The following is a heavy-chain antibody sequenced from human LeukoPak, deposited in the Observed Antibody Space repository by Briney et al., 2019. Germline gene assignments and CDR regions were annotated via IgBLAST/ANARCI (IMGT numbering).Heavy chain of an antibody. J-gene: IGHJ3*02. V-gene: IGHV3-30*04. Sequence: PGGSLRLSCAASGFTFSSYAMHWVRQAPGKGLEWVAVISYDGSNKYYADSVKGRFTISRDNSKNTLYLQMNSLRAEDTAVYYCAREGGHCGGDCYPDAFDIWGQGTLVTVSS. CDR2: ISYDGSNK. CDR1: GFTFSSYA. D-gene: IGHD2-21*02. CDR3: AREGGHCGGDCYPDAFDI.